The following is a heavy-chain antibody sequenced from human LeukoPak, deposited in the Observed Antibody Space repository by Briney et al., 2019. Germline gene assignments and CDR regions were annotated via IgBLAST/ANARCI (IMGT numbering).Heavy chain of an antibody. V-gene: IGHV4-4*07. J-gene: IGHJ4*02. CDR1: GGSISSFY. CDR3: AKQYCSTSCSYYFDY. CDR2: IYTSGST. Sequence: PSETLSLTCTVSGGSISSFYWSWIRQPAGKGLEWIGRIYTSGSTNYNPSLRSRVTMSVDTSKNQFSLKLSSVTAADTAVYYCAKQYCSTSCSYYFDYWGQGTLVTVSS. D-gene: IGHD2-2*01.